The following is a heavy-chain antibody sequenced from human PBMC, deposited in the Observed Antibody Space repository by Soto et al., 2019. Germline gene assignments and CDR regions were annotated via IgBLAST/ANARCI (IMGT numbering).Heavy chain of an antibody. CDR3: AKAWGIDY. D-gene: IGHD7-27*01. V-gene: IGHV3-23*01. CDR1: GFTFSSYT. CDR2: ISGSGSST. Sequence: EVQLLESGGGLVEPGGSRRLSCAASGFTFSSYTMSWVRQDPGKGLEWVSTISGSGSSTYSADSVKGRFTISRDNSKNTLYLQMNSLRVEDTAIYYCAKAWGIDYWGQGTLVTVSS. J-gene: IGHJ4*02.